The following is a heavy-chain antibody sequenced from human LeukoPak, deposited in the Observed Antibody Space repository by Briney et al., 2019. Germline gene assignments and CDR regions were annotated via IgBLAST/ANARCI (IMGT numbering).Heavy chain of an antibody. CDR1: GGSISSYY. CDR3: ARELAAGTVLGAFDI. Sequence: PSETLSLTCTVSGGSISSYYWSWIRQPAGKGLEWIGRIYTSGSTNYNPSLKSRVTMSVDTSKNQFSLKLSSVTAADTAVYYCARELAAGTVLGAFDIWGQGTMVTVSS. V-gene: IGHV4-4*07. CDR2: IYTSGST. D-gene: IGHD6-13*01. J-gene: IGHJ3*02.